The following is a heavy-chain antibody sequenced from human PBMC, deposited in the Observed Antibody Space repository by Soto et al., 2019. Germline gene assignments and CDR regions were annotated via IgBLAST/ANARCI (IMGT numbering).Heavy chain of an antibody. CDR3: ARVPDIVVVPDVARNYAGDYFDY. CDR2: INPNRGGT. V-gene: IGHV1-2*02. D-gene: IGHD2-2*01. Sequence: QVQLVQSGAEVKKPGASVKVSCKASGYTFTGYYMHWVRQAPGQGLEWMGWINPNRGGTNYAQKFQGRVTMTRDTSISTAYMELSRLRSDDTAVYYCARVPDIVVVPDVARNYAGDYFDYWGQGTLVTVSS. CDR1: GYTFTGYY. J-gene: IGHJ4*02.